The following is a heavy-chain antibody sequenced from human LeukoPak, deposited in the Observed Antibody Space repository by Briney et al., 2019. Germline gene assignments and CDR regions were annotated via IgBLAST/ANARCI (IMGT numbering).Heavy chain of an antibody. Sequence: PGGSLRLSCATSGFDVTQHEFNWVPQAPGKGLEWVAYISATGSYVKYAESVKGRFTVSRDDAKKSVFLQMNNLALDDTAVYFCARANGFKHFRNLDYWGQGTLVTVSS. CDR1: GFDVTQHE. CDR2: ISATGSYV. V-gene: IGHV3-48*03. D-gene: IGHD2/OR15-2a*01. J-gene: IGHJ4*02. CDR3: ARANGFKHFRNLDY.